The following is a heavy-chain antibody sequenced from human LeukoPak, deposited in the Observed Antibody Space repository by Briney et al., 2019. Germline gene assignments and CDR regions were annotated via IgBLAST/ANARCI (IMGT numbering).Heavy chain of an antibody. V-gene: IGHV3-23*01. CDR2: ISGSGGST. CDR3: AKDKLNSSGWGGKGYFDY. J-gene: IGHJ4*02. Sequence: PGGSLRLSCAASGFTFSSYAMSWVRQAPGKGLEWVSAISGSGGSTYYADSVKGRFTISRDNSKNTLYLQMNSLRAEDTAVYYCAKDKLNSSGWGGKGYFDYWGQGTLVTVSS. CDR1: GFTFSSYA. D-gene: IGHD6-19*01.